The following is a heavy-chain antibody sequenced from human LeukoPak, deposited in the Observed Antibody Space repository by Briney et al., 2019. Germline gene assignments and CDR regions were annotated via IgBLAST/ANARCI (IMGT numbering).Heavy chain of an antibody. D-gene: IGHD5-12*01. J-gene: IGHJ4*02. Sequence: PGGSLRLSCEVSGFTFGSFAMHWVRQAPGKGLEWVAVISDDGSNKYYADSVKGRFTISRDNSKNTLYLQMNSLRAEDTAVYYCAKDKLVATTRVGRYYFDYWGQGTLVTVSS. CDR2: ISDDGSNK. CDR1: GFTFGSFA. CDR3: AKDKLVATTRVGRYYFDY. V-gene: IGHV3-30*04.